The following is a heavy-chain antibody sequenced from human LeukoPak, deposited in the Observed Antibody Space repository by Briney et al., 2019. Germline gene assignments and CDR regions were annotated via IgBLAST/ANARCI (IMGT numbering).Heavy chain of an antibody. CDR1: GFTFSSYA. CDR3: ARAFYNYCSGGSCPYYFDY. CDR2: ISYDGSNK. Sequence: GGSLRLSCAASGFTFSSYAMHWVRQAPGKGLEWVAVISYDGSNKYYADSVKGRFTISRDNSKNTLYLQMNSLRAEDTAVYYCARAFYNYCSGGSCPYYFDYWGQGTLVTVSS. V-gene: IGHV3-30-3*01. J-gene: IGHJ4*02. D-gene: IGHD2-15*01.